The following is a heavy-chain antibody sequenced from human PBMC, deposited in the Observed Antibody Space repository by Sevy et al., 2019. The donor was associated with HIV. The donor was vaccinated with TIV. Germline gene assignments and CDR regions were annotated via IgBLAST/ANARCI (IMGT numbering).Heavy chain of an antibody. V-gene: IGHV3-30*03. J-gene: IGHJ6*02. CDR2: VSYDGSSK. D-gene: IGHD3-10*01. CDR1: GFTFRNFG. CDR3: ARGGSGDYYYYGVDV. Sequence: GGSLRLSCVGSGFTFRNFGVHWLRQAPDKGLEWLSVVSYDGSSKYYVDSVKGRFIVSRDNSKNTLYLKMNSLRTEDTAVYYCARGGSGDYYYYGVDVWGQGTTVTVSS.